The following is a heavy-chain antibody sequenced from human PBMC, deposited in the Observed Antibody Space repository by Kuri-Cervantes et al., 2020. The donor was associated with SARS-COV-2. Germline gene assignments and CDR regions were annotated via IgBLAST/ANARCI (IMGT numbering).Heavy chain of an antibody. CDR2: IYTSGST. CDR1: GGSISSGSYY. Sequence: LRLSYTVSGGSISSGSYYWSWIRQPAGKGLEWIGYIYTSGSTNYNPSLKSRVTISVDTSKNQFSLKPSSVTAADTAVYYCARDRAPVSAAGPTYFDYWSQGTLVTVSS. D-gene: IGHD6-13*01. J-gene: IGHJ4*02. V-gene: IGHV4-61*09. CDR3: ARDRAPVSAAGPTYFDY.